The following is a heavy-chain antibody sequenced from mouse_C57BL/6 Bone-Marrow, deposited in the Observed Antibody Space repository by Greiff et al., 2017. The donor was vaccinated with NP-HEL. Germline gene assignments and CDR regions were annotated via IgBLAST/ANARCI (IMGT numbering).Heavy chain of an antibody. V-gene: IGHV1-63*01. CDR3: ARNNYGSSYAMDY. J-gene: IGHJ4*01. Sequence: QVQLKESGAELVRPGTSVKMSCKASGYTFTNYWIGWAKQRPGHGLEWIGDIYPGGGYTNYNEKFKGKATLTADKSSSTAYMQFSSLTSEDSAIYYCARNNYGSSYAMDYWGQGTSVTVSS. CDR2: IYPGGGYT. CDR1: GYTFTNYW. D-gene: IGHD1-1*01.